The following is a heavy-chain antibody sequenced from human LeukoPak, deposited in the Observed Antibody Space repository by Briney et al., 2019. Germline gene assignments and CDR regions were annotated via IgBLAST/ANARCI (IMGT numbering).Heavy chain of an antibody. CDR3: ARARRVGVPAASNYYYYMDV. CDR1: GYTFTSYD. CDR2: MNPNSGNT. V-gene: IGHV1-8*01. J-gene: IGHJ6*03. Sequence: ASVKVSCKASGYTFTSYDINWVRQATGQGLEWMGWMNPNSGNTGYAQKFQGRVTMTRNTSISTAYMELSSLRSEDTALYYCARARRVGVPAASNYYYYMDVWGKGTTVTVSS. D-gene: IGHD2-2*01.